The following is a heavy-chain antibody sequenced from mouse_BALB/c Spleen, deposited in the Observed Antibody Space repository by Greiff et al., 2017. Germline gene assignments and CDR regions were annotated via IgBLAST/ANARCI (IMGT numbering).Heavy chain of an antibody. V-gene: IGHV1-5*01. Sequence: EVQLQQSGTVLARPGASVKMSCKASGYSFTSYWMHWVKQRPGQGLEWIGAIYPGNSDTSYNQKFKGKAKLTAVTSASTAYMELSSLTNEDSAVYYCTGYGNYTFDYWGQGTTLTVSS. D-gene: IGHD2-10*02. CDR2: IYPGNSDT. CDR1: GYSFTSYW. J-gene: IGHJ2*01. CDR3: TGYGNYTFDY.